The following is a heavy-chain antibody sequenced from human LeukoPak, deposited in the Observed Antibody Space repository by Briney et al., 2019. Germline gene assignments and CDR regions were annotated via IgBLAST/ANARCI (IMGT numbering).Heavy chain of an antibody. CDR3: AKDRVDILTGCFDY. J-gene: IGHJ4*02. D-gene: IGHD3-9*01. CDR2: ISGSGGST. Sequence: PQGSLRLSCAASGFTFSSYAMSWVRQAPGKGLEWVSAISGSGGSTYYADSVKGRFTISRDNSKNTLYLQMNSLRAEDTAVYYCAKDRVDILTGCFDYWAREPWSPSPQ. CDR1: GFTFSSYA. V-gene: IGHV3-23*01.